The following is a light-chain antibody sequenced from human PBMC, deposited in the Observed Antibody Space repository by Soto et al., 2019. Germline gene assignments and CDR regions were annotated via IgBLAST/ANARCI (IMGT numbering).Light chain of an antibody. Sequence: EIVLTQSPATLSLSPGERATLSCRASQSVRNYLAWYQQKPGQAPRLFIYDASNRATGIPGRFSGSGSGTDFTLTISSLEPEDFAVYYCQQRSNWPWTFGQGTKVEIK. CDR2: DAS. V-gene: IGKV3-11*01. J-gene: IGKJ1*01. CDR3: QQRSNWPWT. CDR1: QSVRNY.